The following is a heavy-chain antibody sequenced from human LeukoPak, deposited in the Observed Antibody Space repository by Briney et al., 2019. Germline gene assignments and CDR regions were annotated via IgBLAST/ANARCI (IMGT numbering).Heavy chain of an antibody. Sequence: PSGGSLRLPCAASGFIFSSYAMHWVRQAPGKGLEWVALISYDGFNKDYADSVTGRFTISRDNSKNTLYLQMNSLRPEDTAVYYCARSFGGSYPHFDYWGQGTLVTVSS. CDR3: ARSFGGSYPHFDY. CDR1: GFIFSSYA. CDR2: ISYDGFNK. V-gene: IGHV3-30*01. D-gene: IGHD1-26*01. J-gene: IGHJ4*02.